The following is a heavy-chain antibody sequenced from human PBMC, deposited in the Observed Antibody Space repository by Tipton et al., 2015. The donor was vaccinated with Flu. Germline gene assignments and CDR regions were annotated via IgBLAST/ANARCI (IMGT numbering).Heavy chain of an antibody. CDR2: IYYSGSP. CDR1: GGSMSSYY. D-gene: IGHD6-13*01. J-gene: IGHJ4*02. Sequence: LRLSCTVSGGSMSSYYWSWIRQSPGKGLEWIGNIYYSGSPNYDPSLKSRVTISVDMSKNQFSLKLSSVTAADTAVYYCARHSSGYSSSEIVYWGQGTLVTVSS. V-gene: IGHV4-59*01. CDR3: ARHSSGYSSSEIVY.